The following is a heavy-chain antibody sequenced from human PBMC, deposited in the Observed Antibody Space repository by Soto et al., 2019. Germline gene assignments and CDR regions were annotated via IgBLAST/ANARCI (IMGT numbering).Heavy chain of an antibody. CDR2: INPSGGST. CDR3: ARALGPVEVTSKSYYFDY. D-gene: IGHD2-21*02. CDR1: GYTFTSYY. V-gene: IGHV1-46*01. Sequence: GASVKVSCKASGYTFTSYYVHWVRQAPGQGLEWMGIINPSGGSTSYAQKFQGRVTMTRDTSTSTVYMELSSLRSEDTAVHYFARALGPVEVTSKSYYFDYWGQGTLVTVSS. J-gene: IGHJ4*02.